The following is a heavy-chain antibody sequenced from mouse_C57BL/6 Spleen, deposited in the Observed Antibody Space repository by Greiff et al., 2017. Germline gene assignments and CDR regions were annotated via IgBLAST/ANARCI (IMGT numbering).Heavy chain of an antibody. J-gene: IGHJ1*03. V-gene: IGHV5-17*01. CDR3: ARRYGGSYWYFDV. Sequence: EVKLMESGGGLVKPGGSLKLSCAASGFTFSDYGLHWVRQAPEKGLEWVAYISSGSSTIYYADTVKGRFTISRDNAKNTLFLQITSLRSEDTAMYYCARRYGGSYWYFDVWGTGTTVTVSS. CDR2: ISSGSSTI. CDR1: GFTFSDYG. D-gene: IGHD1-1*01.